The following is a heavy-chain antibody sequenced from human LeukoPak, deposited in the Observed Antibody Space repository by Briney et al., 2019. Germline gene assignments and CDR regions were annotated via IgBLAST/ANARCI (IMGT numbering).Heavy chain of an antibody. J-gene: IGHJ4*02. CDR3: ARDRQQWLGRDPFDY. V-gene: IGHV4-39*07. Sequence: GSLRLSCAASGFTFSSYAMSWVRQAPGKGLEWIGSIYYSGSTYYNPSLKSRVTISVDTSKNQFSLKLSSVTAADTAVYYCARDRQQWLGRDPFDYWGQGTLVTVSS. CDR1: GFTFSSYA. CDR2: IYYSGST. D-gene: IGHD6-19*01.